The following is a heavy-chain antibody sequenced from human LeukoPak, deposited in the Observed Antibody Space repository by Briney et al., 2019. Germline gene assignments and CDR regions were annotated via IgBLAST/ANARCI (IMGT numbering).Heavy chain of an antibody. J-gene: IGHJ6*03. D-gene: IGHD3-3*01. Sequence: GGSLRLSCAASGFTFSSYSMNWVRQAPGKGLEWVSSISSSSSYIYYADSVKGRFTISRDNAKNSLYLQMNSLRAEDTAVYYCARESPENQVLEWPLNYYYYYYMDVWGKGTTVTVSS. CDR3: ARESPENQVLEWPLNYYYYYYMDV. CDR1: GFTFSSYS. CDR2: ISSSSSYI. V-gene: IGHV3-21*01.